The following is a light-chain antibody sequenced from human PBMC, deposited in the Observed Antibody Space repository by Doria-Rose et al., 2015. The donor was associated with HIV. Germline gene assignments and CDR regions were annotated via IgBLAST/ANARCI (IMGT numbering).Light chain of an antibody. CDR3: QQYYDTPS. V-gene: IGKV4-1*01. J-gene: IGKJ3*01. CDR2: WGS. CDR1: QSLLYTSKNY. Sequence: TQSPESLGMSLGERATLNCKSNQSLLYTSKNYLAWYQQKPGQPPKLLIYWGSTRQSGVPARFSGSGSGTDFTLTISSLEAEDVAVYYCQQYYDTPSFGPGTTVDIK.